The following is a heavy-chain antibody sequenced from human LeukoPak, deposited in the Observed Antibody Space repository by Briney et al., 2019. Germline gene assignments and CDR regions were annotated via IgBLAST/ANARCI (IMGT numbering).Heavy chain of an antibody. Sequence: GGSLRLSCAASGFDFPTYAVAWVRQAPGKGLEWVSTISGSRDSGGSTYYADSVKGRFTISRDNSKNTLYLQMNSLRAEDTAVYYCAKHHPVGTNGVYWGQGTLVTVSS. J-gene: IGHJ4*02. D-gene: IGHD1-26*01. CDR3: AKHHPVGTNGVY. CDR1: GFDFPTYA. CDR2: ISGSRDSGGST. V-gene: IGHV3-23*01.